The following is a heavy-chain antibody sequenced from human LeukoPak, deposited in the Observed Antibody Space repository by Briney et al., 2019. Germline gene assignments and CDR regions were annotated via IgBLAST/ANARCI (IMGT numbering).Heavy chain of an antibody. J-gene: IGHJ3*01. CDR1: GFTFRSYA. Sequence: PGRSLRLSCAGSGFTFRSYAMHWVRQAPGKGLEWVAVISYDGSNKYYADSVKGRFTISRDNSKNTLYLQMNSLRAEDTAVYYSARACITMTWQAGAFDVWGQGTMVTVSS. V-gene: IGHV3-30*04. CDR2: ISYDGSNK. D-gene: IGHD3-22*01. CDR3: ARACITMTWQAGAFDV.